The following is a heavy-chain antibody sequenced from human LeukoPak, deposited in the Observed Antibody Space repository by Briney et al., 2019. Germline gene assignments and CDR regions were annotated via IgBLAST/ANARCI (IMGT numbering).Heavy chain of an antibody. D-gene: IGHD1-26*01. CDR3: ARSGKWEPYDY. J-gene: IGHJ4*02. CDR2: IKQDGSEK. V-gene: IGHV3-7*01. CDR1: GFNFSNYW. Sequence: PGGSLRLSCAASGFNFSNYWMTWVRQSPGKGLAWVANIKQDGSEKYYVDSVKGRFTISRDNAKNSLFLQMNSLRAEDTAVYYCARSGKWEPYDYWGPGTLVTVSS.